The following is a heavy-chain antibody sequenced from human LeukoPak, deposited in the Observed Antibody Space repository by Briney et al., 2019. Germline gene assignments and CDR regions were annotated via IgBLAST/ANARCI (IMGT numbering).Heavy chain of an antibody. CDR3: AKDRGSFDEDLDY. Sequence: GGSLRLSCAASGFTFSTYAMSWVRQAPGEGLEWVSAISGSGGSTYYADSVKGRFTISRDNSKNTLYLQMNSLRAEDTAVYYCAKDRGSFDEDLDYWGQGTLVTVSS. D-gene: IGHD1-26*01. CDR1: GFTFSTYA. J-gene: IGHJ4*02. V-gene: IGHV3-23*01. CDR2: ISGSGGST.